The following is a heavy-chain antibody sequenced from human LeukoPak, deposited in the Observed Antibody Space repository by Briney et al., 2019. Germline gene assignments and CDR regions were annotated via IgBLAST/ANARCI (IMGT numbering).Heavy chain of an antibody. CDR3: ARFYGSGSYFRIFDY. J-gene: IGHJ4*02. D-gene: IGHD3-10*01. CDR2: IYYSGST. CDR1: GGSISSYY. V-gene: IGHV4-59*08. Sequence: SETLSLTCTVSGGSISSYYWSWTRQPPGKGLEWIGYIYYSGSTNYNPSLKSRVTISVDTSKNQFSLKLSSVTAADTAVYYCARFYGSGSYFRIFDYWGQGTLVTVSS.